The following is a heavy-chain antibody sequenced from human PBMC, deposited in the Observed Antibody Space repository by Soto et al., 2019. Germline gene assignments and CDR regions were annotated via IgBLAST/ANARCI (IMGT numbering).Heavy chain of an antibody. D-gene: IGHD6-6*01. CDR3: AKDGVEPSSYSSSSGGSGFYFDY. CDR2: LSLEGGNK. V-gene: IGHV3-30*18. J-gene: IGHJ4*02. CDR1: GFTFSSYG. Sequence: GGSLRLSCAASGFTFSSYGLHWVGQAPGRGRGGGAVLSLEGGNKYFADPGKARFTISRNNSKNTLYLQMNSLRAEDTAVYYCAKDGVEPSSYSSSSGGSGFYFDYWGQGTLVTVSS.